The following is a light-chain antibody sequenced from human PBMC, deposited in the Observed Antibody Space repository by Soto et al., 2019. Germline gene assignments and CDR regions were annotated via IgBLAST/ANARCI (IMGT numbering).Light chain of an antibody. J-gene: IGKJ2*01. V-gene: IGKV1-5*03. CDR2: KAS. CDR1: QNISSR. CDR3: QHYNGYPFT. Sequence: DIPMTQSPSTLSASEGDRVTITCRASQNISSRLAWYQQKPGKPPKLLIYKASTLQSGVPSGFSGSGSGTEFTLTISSLQPDHFATYYCQHYNGYPFTFGQGTKLEIK.